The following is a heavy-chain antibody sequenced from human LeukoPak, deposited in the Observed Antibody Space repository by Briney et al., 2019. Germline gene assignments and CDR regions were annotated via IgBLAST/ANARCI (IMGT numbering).Heavy chain of an antibody. J-gene: IGHJ3*02. V-gene: IGHV4-59*01. D-gene: IGHD2-2*01. Sequence: SETLSLTCTISGGSISHYYWTWIRQPPGKGLEWIGYIYYSGSTHYNPSLKSRVTISVYTSENQFSPKLSSVTAADTAVYYCARGVYCSSINCFQSPFDIWGQGTMVTVSS. CDR1: GGSISHYY. CDR3: ARGVYCSSINCFQSPFDI. CDR2: IYYSGST.